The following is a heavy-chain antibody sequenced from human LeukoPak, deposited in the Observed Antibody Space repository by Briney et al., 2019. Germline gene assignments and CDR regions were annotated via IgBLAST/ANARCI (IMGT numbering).Heavy chain of an antibody. Sequence: GASVKVSCKASGYTFTSYDINWVRQAPGQGLEWMGGIIPIFGTANYAQKFQGRVTITADKSTSTAYMELSSLRSEDTAVYYCARGGGSSWYGLDWNYYYYYMDVWGKGTTVTVSS. CDR2: IIPIFGTA. V-gene: IGHV1-69*06. D-gene: IGHD6-13*01. CDR3: ARGGGSSWYGLDWNYYYYYMDV. J-gene: IGHJ6*03. CDR1: GYTFTSYD.